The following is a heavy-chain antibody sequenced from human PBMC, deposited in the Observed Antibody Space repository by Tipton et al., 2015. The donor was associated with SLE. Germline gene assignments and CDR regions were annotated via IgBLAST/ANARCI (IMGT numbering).Heavy chain of an antibody. CDR1: GYTFTSYG. V-gene: IGHV1-18*01. CDR2: ISAYNGNT. J-gene: IGHJ1*01. D-gene: IGHD4-17*01. CDR3: ARDSTMTTVRVSDFQH. Sequence: QSGAEVKKPGASVKVSCKASGYTFTSYGISWVRQAPGQGLEWLGWISAYNGNTKYAQNVQGRVTMTTDTSTSTAYMEMSSLRSEDTAVYYCARDSTMTTVRVSDFQHWGQGTLVTVSS.